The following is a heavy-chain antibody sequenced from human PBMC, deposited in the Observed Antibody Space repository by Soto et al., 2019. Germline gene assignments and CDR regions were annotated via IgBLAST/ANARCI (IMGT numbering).Heavy chain of an antibody. V-gene: IGHV3-30*18. D-gene: IGHD3-3*01. CDR3: AKDGGYYFDY. CDR1: GFTFSNYG. CDR2: ISYDGSNK. J-gene: IGHJ4*02. Sequence: QVQLVESGGGVVQPGRSLRLSCVASGFTFSNYGMHWVRQAPGKGLEWVAVISYDGSNKYYADSVKGRFTISRDNSKNTLYLQMNSLRAEDTAVYYCAKDGGYYFDYWGQGTLVTVSS.